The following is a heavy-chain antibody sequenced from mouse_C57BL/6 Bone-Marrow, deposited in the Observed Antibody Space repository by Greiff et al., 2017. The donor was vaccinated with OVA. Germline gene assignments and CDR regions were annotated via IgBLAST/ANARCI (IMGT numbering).Heavy chain of an antibody. V-gene: IGHV1-55*01. CDR2: IYPGSGST. J-gene: IGHJ2*01. D-gene: IGHD3-2*02. Sequence: QVQLQQPGAELVKPGASVKMSCKASGYTFTSYWITWVKQRPGQGLEWIGDIYPGSGSTNYNEKFKSKATLTVDTSSSTAYMQLSSLTSEDSAVYYCAREAQATSYFDCWGQGTTLTVSS. CDR1: GYTFTSYW. CDR3: AREAQATSYFDC.